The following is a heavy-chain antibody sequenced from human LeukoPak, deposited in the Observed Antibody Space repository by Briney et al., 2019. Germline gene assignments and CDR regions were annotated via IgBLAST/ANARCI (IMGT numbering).Heavy chain of an antibody. CDR2: IYFSGST. J-gene: IGHJ3*02. CDR1: GVSISSAGY. CDR3: ARVPPDYGDYVRAFDI. D-gene: IGHD4-17*01. Sequence: SETLSLTCAVSGVSISSAGYWSWIRQYPGKGLEWIGYIYFSGSTYYNPSLKSRVTISVDTSKNHFSLKLSSVTAADTAVYYCARVPPDYGDYVRAFDIWGQGTKVTVSS. V-gene: IGHV4-31*11.